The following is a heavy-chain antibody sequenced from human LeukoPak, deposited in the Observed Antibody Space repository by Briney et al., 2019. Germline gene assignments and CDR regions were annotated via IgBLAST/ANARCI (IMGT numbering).Heavy chain of an antibody. CDR2: IKQDGSEK. CDR3: VRIPNSAGFPNWLDP. J-gene: IGHJ5*02. V-gene: IGHV3-7*01. CDR1: GFTFSSYW. D-gene: IGHD6-19*01. Sequence: GGSLRLSCAASGFTFSSYWMDWVRQAPGKGLEWVANIKQDGSEKYYVDSVKGRFTISRDNAKNSLYLQMDSLRAEDMAMYYCVRIPNSAGFPNWLDPWGQGTLVTVSS.